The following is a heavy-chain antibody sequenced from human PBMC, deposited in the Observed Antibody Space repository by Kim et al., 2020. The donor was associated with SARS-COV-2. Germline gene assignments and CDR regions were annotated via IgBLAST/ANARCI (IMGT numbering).Heavy chain of an antibody. CDR3: VTDWGLSGGRQNGYF. D-gene: IGHD2-15*01. CDR1: GFRFSAAY. CDR2: IKSREDGETT. J-gene: IGHJ2*01. Sequence: GGSLRLSCVASGFRFSAAYIHWVRQAPGKGLQWVGRIKSREDGETTDFAAPVEGRFSISRDDSRNTVHLQMNSLKPDDTAVYYCVTDWGLSGGRQNGYF. V-gene: IGHV3-15*07.